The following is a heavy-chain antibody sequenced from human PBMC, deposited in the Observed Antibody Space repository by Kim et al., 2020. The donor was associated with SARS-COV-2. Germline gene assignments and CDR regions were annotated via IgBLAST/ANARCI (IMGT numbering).Heavy chain of an antibody. CDR2: INHSGST. V-gene: IGHV4-34*01. Sequence: SETLSLTCAVYGGSFSGYYWSWIRQPPGKGLEWIGEINHSGSTNYNQSLKSRVTISVDTSKNQFSLKLSSVTAADTAVYYCAQSVWYSSSYDYWGQGTLV. D-gene: IGHD6-13*01. J-gene: IGHJ4*02. CDR1: GGSFSGYY. CDR3: AQSVWYSSSYDY.